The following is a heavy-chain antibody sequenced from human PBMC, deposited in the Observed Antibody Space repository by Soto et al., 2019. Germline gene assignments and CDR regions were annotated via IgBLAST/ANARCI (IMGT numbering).Heavy chain of an antibody. D-gene: IGHD5-18*01. Sequence: SEPLSLTCTVSGDSVGSASYYWTWIRQPPGEGLEWMGYISATGSTNYNPSLKSRLTISVDTSKNHFSLRLSFMTAADTAVYYCARDIRGYSRAFDYWGQGTLVTVSS. CDR3: ARDIRGYSRAFDY. V-gene: IGHV4-61*03. CDR1: GDSVGSASYY. CDR2: ISATGST. J-gene: IGHJ4*02.